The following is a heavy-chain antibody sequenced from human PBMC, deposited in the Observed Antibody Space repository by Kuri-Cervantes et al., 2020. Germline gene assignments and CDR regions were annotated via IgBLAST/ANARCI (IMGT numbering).Heavy chain of an antibody. D-gene: IGHD2-2*01. CDR1: GGSISSYY. CDR2: IYYSGSA. Sequence: SETLSLTCIVSGGSISSYYWSWIRQAPGKGLEWIGYIYYSGSANYDPSLKSRVTISIVTSKNQFSLKLTSVTAADTAVYYCARGRSTARYYYYYYYMDVWGKGTTVTVSS. CDR3: ARGRSTARYYYYYYYMDV. V-gene: IGHV4-59*12. J-gene: IGHJ6*03.